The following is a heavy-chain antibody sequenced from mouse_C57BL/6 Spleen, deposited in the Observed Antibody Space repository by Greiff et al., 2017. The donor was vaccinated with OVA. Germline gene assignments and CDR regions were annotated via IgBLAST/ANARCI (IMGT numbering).Heavy chain of an antibody. D-gene: IGHD1-1*01. J-gene: IGHJ4*01. V-gene: IGHV1-19*01. CDR1: GYTFTDYY. CDR2: INPYNGGT. CDR3: ARGRYYYGSEPGDYYAMDY. Sequence: EVQLQQSGPVLVKPGASVKMSCKASGYTFTDYYMNWVKQSHGKSLEWIGVINPYNGGTSYNQKFKGKATLTVDKSSSTAYMELNSLTSEDSAVYYCARGRYYYGSEPGDYYAMDYWGQGTSVTVSS.